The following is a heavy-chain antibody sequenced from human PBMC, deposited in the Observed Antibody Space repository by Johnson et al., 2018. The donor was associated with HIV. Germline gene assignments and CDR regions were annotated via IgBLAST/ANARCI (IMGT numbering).Heavy chain of an antibody. CDR2: IRSKANSYAT. Sequence: VQLVESGGGLVQPGGSLKLSCAAAGFTFSGSAMHWVRKASGKGLEWVGRIRSKANSYATAYAASVTGRFTISRDDYNNTLYLQMNSLKTEDTAVYYCTTDWSMVRGYYDSSGYAFDIWGQGTMVTVSS. CDR3: TTDWSMVRGYYDSSGYAFDI. CDR1: GFTFSGSA. D-gene: IGHD3-22*01. V-gene: IGHV3-73*02. J-gene: IGHJ3*02.